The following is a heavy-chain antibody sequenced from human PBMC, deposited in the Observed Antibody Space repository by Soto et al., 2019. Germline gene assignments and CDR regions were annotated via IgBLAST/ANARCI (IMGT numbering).Heavy chain of an antibody. CDR3: AREPSIAAVGIPLYSYYYMDV. V-gene: IGHV1-69*04. J-gene: IGHJ6*03. D-gene: IGHD6-13*01. CDR2: IIPILGIA. Sequence: ASVKVSCKASGVTFSSYTISWVRQAPGQGLEWMGRIIPILGIANYAQMFQGRITITADSSTSTAYMELTSLTSDDTAVYYCAREPSIAAVGIPLYSYYYMDVWGEGTAVTVSS. CDR1: GVTFSSYT.